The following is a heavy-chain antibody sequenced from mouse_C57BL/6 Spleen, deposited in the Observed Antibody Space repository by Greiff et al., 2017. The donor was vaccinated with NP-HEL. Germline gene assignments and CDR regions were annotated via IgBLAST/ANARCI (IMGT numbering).Heavy chain of an antibody. CDR2: IRNKANGYTT. CDR1: GFTFTDYY. Sequence: EVKLVESGGGLVQPGGSLSLSCAASGFTFTDYYMSWVRQPPGKALEWLGFIRNKANGYTTEYSASVKGRFTISRDNSQSILYLQMNALRAEDSATYYCARRQRGFDYWGQGTTLTVSS. J-gene: IGHJ2*01. CDR3: ARRQRGFDY. V-gene: IGHV7-3*01.